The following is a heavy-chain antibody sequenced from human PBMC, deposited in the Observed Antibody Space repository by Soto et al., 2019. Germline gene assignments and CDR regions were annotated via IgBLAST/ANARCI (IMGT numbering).Heavy chain of an antibody. D-gene: IGHD6-13*01. Sequence: QVQLVESGGGVVQPGRSLRLSCAASGFTFSSYGMHWVRQAPGEGLEWVAVIWYDGSNKYYADSVKGRFTISRDNSKNTLYLQMNSLRAEDTAVYYCARCPSIAAAGYYYYYMDVWGKGITVTVSS. CDR2: IWYDGSNK. V-gene: IGHV3-33*01. J-gene: IGHJ6*03. CDR1: GFTFSSYG. CDR3: ARCPSIAAAGYYYYYMDV.